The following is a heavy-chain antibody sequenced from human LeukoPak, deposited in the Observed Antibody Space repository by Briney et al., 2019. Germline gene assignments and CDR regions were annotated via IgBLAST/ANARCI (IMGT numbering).Heavy chain of an antibody. Sequence: GGSLRLSCAASGFTVSSNYMSWVRQAPGKGLEWVSVIYSGGSTYYADSVKGRFTISRDNSKNTLYLQMNSLRAEDTAVYYCAKEDFWSGSGYFDSWGQGTLVTVSS. CDR2: IYSGGST. CDR3: AKEDFWSGSGYFDS. J-gene: IGHJ4*02. D-gene: IGHD3-3*01. CDR1: GFTVSSNY. V-gene: IGHV3-53*05.